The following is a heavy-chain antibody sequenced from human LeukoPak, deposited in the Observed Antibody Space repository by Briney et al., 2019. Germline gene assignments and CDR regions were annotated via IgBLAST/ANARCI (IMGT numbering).Heavy chain of an antibody. D-gene: IGHD3-22*01. CDR3: ARPIENWFES. Sequence: SETLSLTCAVSDYSISSDSYWGWVRQPPGKGLEWIGIIRNSGFNNYNPSLKSRVTISVDASKNQVSLKLTSVTAADAAVYYCARPIENWFESWGLGTLVTVSS. V-gene: IGHV4-38-2*01. CDR2: IRNSGFN. J-gene: IGHJ5*01. CDR1: DYSISSDSY.